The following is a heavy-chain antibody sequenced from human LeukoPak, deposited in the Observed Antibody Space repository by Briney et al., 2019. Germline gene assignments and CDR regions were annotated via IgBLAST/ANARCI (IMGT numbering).Heavy chain of an antibody. V-gene: IGHV3-15*07. Sequence: PGGSLRLSCAASGFRITNAWMNWVRQAPGEGLDWVGRIASKTDGGATDYAAPVKGRFTISRDDSKNTLNLQMNSLKTEDTAVYYCTTGIRGDWGQGTLVTVSS. J-gene: IGHJ4*02. CDR1: GFRITNAW. CDR2: IASKTDGGAT. D-gene: IGHD3-10*01. CDR3: TTGIRGD.